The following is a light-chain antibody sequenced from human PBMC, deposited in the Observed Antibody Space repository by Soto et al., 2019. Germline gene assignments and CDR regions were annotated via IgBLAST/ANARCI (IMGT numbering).Light chain of an antibody. CDR2: VAS. J-gene: IGKJ2*01. CDR3: QQYGTSPFT. CDR1: QNVGSNY. V-gene: IGKV3-20*01. Sequence: EIVLTQSPGTLSLSPGERATLSCRASQNVGSNYLAWYQQKPGQAPRLLIYVASSRATGIPDRFSGSGSGTDFTLTISRLEPEDFAVYYCQQYGTSPFTFGQVTKLE.